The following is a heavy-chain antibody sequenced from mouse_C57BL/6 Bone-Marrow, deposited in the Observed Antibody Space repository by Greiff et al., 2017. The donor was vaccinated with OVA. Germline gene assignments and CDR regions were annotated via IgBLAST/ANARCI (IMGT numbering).Heavy chain of an antibody. CDR1: GYTFTSYG. CDR2: IYPRSGNT. CDR3: ARTLQGY. D-gene: IGHD3-2*02. Sequence: QVQLQQSGAELARPGASVKLSCKASGYTFTSYGISWVKQRTGQGLEWIGEIYPRSGNTYYNEKFKGKATLTADKSSSTAYMELRSLTSEDSAVYFCARTLQGYWGQGTTLTVSS. V-gene: IGHV1-81*01. J-gene: IGHJ2*01.